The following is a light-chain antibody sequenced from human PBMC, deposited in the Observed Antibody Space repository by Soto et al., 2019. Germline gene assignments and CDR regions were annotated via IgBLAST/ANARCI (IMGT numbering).Light chain of an antibody. CDR1: QSVSSN. V-gene: IGKV3-15*01. Sequence: EIVMTQSPATLSVSPGERATLSCRASQSVSSNLAWYQQKPGQAPRILMYDASRATGIPARFSGSGSGTEFTLTISSLQSEDFAVYYCQQYNSWPLTFGGGTKVEIK. CDR3: QQYNSWPLT. CDR2: DAS. J-gene: IGKJ4*01.